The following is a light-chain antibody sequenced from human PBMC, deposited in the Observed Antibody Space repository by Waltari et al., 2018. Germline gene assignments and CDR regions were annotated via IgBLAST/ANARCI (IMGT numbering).Light chain of an antibody. CDR2: DVT. CDR1: STDVGSYNH. V-gene: IGLV2-14*03. Sequence: QSALTQPASVSGSPGQSITISCPGTSTDVGSYNHLSWSPQSPGIAPPPIIYDCTQPYPGKAPPLIISDVTQRPSGISTRFSGSKSGNTASLTISGLQAEDEADYFCNSHSTTTPVGFGGGTKVTVL. CDR3: NSHSTTTPVG. J-gene: IGLJ2*01.